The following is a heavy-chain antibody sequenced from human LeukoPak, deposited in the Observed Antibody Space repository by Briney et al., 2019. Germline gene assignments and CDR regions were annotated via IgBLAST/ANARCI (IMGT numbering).Heavy chain of an antibody. CDR3: ARGNTMVRGVLDY. Sequence: SETLSLTCTVTGYSISRAYYWGWIRQPPGKGLEWIGSIYHSGSTYYNPSLKSRVTISVDTSKNQFSLKLSSVTAADTAVYYCARGNTMVRGVLDYWGQGTLVTVSS. CDR1: GYSISRAYY. D-gene: IGHD3-10*01. V-gene: IGHV4-38-2*02. CDR2: IYHSGST. J-gene: IGHJ4*02.